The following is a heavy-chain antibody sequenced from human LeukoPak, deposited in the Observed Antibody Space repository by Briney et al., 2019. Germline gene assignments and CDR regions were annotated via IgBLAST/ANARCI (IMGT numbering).Heavy chain of an antibody. D-gene: IGHD1-1*01. CDR1: GFTFSSSN. J-gene: IGHJ5*02. Sequence: GGSLRLSCAASGFTFSSSNMHWVGQPPGKGLEWLSYIIGSGSSTHYAASVKGRFTISRDNAKKSLYLQMHSLRAEDTAVSYGASDVVGGTNHWGQGTLVTVSS. V-gene: IGHV3-48*03. CDR3: ASDVVGGTNH. CDR2: IIGSGSST.